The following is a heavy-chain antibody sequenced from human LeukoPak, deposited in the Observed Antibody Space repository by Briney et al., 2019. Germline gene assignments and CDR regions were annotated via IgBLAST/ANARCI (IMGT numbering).Heavy chain of an antibody. CDR1: GFTFSSSG. CDR3: AKGFTVTNPYYFDY. V-gene: IGHV3-30*02. J-gene: IGHJ4*02. Sequence: AGGSLRLSCAASGFTFSSSGMHWVRQAPGKGLEWVPFIRYDGSNKYYADSVKGRFTISRDNSKITLYLQMNSLRAEDTAVYYCAKGFTVTNPYYFDYWGQGTLVTVSS. CDR2: IRYDGSNK. D-gene: IGHD4-17*01.